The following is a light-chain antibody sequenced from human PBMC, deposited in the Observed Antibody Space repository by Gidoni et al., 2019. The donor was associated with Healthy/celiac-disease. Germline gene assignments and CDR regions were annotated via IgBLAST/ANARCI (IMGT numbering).Light chain of an antibody. Sequence: EIVLPPSPGTLSLSPWERATLSCRASQSVSSSYLAWYQQKPGQAPRLLIYGASSRATGIPDRFSGSGYGTDFTLTISRLEPEDFAVYYCQQYGSSPPYTFGQGTKLEIK. V-gene: IGKV3-20*01. J-gene: IGKJ2*01. CDR1: QSVSSSY. CDR3: QQYGSSPPYT. CDR2: GAS.